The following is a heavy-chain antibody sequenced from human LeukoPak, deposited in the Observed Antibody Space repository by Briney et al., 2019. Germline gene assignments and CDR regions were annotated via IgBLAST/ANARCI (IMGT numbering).Heavy chain of an antibody. CDR2: ISASGGST. D-gene: IGHD2-15*01. V-gene: IGHV3-23*01. CDR1: GFTFDNYA. CDR3: ARVRIVLGYCSGGSCYERENYGMDV. Sequence: GGSLRLSCAASGFTFDNYAMSWVRQAPGKGLEWVSTISASGGSTYYADSVKGRFTISRDNSMNTLYLRMNSLRAEDTAVYYCARVRIVLGYCSGGSCYERENYGMDVWGQGTTVTVSS. J-gene: IGHJ6*02.